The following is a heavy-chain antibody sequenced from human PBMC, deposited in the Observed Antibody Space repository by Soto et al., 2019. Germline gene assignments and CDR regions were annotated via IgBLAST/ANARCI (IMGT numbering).Heavy chain of an antibody. CDR1: GGSVSSGSYY. CDR3: ARVPHSLWFGETPY. J-gene: IGHJ4*02. Sequence: PXGTLALTCTVSGGSVSSGSYYWSWIRQPPGKGLEWIGYIYYSGSTNYNPSLKSRVTISVDTSKNQFSLKLSSVTAADTAVYYCARVPHSLWFGETPYWGQGTLVTVSS. D-gene: IGHD3-10*01. V-gene: IGHV4-61*01. CDR2: IYYSGST.